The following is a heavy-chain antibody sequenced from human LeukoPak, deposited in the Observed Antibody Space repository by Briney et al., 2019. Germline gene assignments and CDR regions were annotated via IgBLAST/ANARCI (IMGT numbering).Heavy chain of an antibody. D-gene: IGHD3-10*01. J-gene: IGHJ4*02. CDR2: ISGSGGST. CDR1: AFTFSSCA. V-gene: IGHV3-23*01. CDR3: ARNRGCTFDY. Sequence: PGGSLRLSCAASAFTFSSCAMSRVRQAPGKGLEWVSAISGSGGSTYYAGSVKGRFTISRDNSKNTLFLQMNSLRAEDTAVYYCARNRGCTFDYWGQGILVTVSS.